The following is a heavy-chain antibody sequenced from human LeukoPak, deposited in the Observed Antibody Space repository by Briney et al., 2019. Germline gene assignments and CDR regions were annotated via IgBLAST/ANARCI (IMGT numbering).Heavy chain of an antibody. J-gene: IGHJ4*02. CDR1: GGTFSSYA. CDR2: IIPIFGTA. V-gene: IGHV1-69*13. Sequence: GASVKVSCKASGGTFSSYAISWVRQAPGQGLEWMGGIIPIFGTANYAQKFQGRVTITADESTSTAYMELSSLRSEDTAVYYCARAIRSYDFWSGYSPSQIDYWGQGTLVTVSS. CDR3: ARAIRSYDFWSGYSPSQIDY. D-gene: IGHD3-3*01.